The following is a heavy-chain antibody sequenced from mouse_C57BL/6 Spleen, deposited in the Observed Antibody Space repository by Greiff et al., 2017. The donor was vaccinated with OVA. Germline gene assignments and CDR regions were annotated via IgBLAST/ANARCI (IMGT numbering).Heavy chain of an antibody. J-gene: IGHJ4*01. Sequence: EVQLVASEGGLVQPGSSMKLSCTASGFTFSDYYMAWVRQVPEKGLEWVANINYDGSSTYYLDSLKSRFIISRDNAKNILYLQMSSLKSEDTATYYCARDGDGSSYYYAMDYWGQGTSVTVSS. D-gene: IGHD1-1*01. CDR1: GFTFSDYY. CDR3: ARDGDGSSYYYAMDY. CDR2: INYDGSST. V-gene: IGHV5-16*01.